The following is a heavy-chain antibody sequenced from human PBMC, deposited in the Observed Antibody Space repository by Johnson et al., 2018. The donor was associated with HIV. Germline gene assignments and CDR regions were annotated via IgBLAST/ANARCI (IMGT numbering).Heavy chain of an antibody. Sequence: EVQLVESGGGVVQPGTSLRLSCAASGFTFSSYWMSWVRQAPGKGLEWVANIKQDGSEKYYVDSVKGRFTISRDNAKNSLYLQMNSLRAEDTAVYYCAKPSTESAFDIWGQGTMVTVSS. CDR3: AKPSTESAFDI. D-gene: IGHD1-1*01. V-gene: IGHV3-7*05. CDR1: GFTFSSYW. J-gene: IGHJ3*02. CDR2: IKQDGSEK.